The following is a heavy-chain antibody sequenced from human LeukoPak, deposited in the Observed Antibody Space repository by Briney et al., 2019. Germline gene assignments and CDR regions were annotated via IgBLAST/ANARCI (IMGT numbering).Heavy chain of an antibody. D-gene: IGHD3-3*01. J-gene: IGHJ3*02. CDR3: ARKDFWSGPFDI. V-gene: IGHV3-11*01. CDR2: LSSSGSTI. CDR1: GFAFSDYY. Sequence: GGSLRLSCAGSGFAFSDYYMSWIRQAPGKGLEWVSYLSSSGSTIYYADSVKGRFTISRDNAKNSLYVQMSSLRAEDAAVYYCARKDFWSGPFDIWGQGTMVTVSS.